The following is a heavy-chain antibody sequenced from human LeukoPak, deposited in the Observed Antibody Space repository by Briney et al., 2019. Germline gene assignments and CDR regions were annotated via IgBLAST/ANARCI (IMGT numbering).Heavy chain of an antibody. CDR1: GYTFTSYG. CDR3: ARDPPMVRGGDYFDY. V-gene: IGHV1-18*01. Sequence: ASVKVSCKASGYTFTSYGISWVRQAPGQGLEWMGWISAYNGNTNYAQKLQSRVTMTTDTSTSTAYMELRSLRSDDTAVYYCARDPPMVRGGDYFDYWGQGTLVTVSS. CDR2: ISAYNGNT. J-gene: IGHJ4*02. D-gene: IGHD3-10*01.